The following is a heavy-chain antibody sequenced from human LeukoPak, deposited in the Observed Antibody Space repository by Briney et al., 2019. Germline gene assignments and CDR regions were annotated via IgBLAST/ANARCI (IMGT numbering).Heavy chain of an antibody. CDR3: ARGVGELRDPAAFDI. J-gene: IGHJ3*02. CDR1: GYTFTSYA. D-gene: IGHD1-26*01. V-gene: IGHV1-3*03. CDR2: INAGNDNT. Sequence: GASVKVSCKASGYTFTSYAMHWVRQAPGQRLEWMGWINAGNDNTKYSQEFHGRVTITRDTSASTAYMELSSLRSEDMAVYYCARGVGELRDPAAFDIWGQGTMVTVSS.